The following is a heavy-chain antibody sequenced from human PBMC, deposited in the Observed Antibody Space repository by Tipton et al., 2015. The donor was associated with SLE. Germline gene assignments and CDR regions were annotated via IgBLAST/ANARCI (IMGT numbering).Heavy chain of an antibody. V-gene: IGHV4-59*01. CDR3: ARARRQPRGYYYYMDV. Sequence: GLVKPSQTLSLTCTVSGGSINRNYWSRIRQPPGKGLEWIGYVYYSGSTYYNPFLKSRVTISVDTSKNQFSLKLSSVTAADTAVYYCARARRQPRGYYYYMDVWGKGTTVTVSS. CDR1: GGSINRNY. J-gene: IGHJ6*03. CDR2: VYYSGST.